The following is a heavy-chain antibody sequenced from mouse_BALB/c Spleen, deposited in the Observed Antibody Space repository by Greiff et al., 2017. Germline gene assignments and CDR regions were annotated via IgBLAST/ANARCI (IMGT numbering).Heavy chain of an antibody. J-gene: IGHJ4*01. Sequence: QVQLKESGPGLVAPSQSLSITCTVSGFSLTSYGVHWVRQPPGKGLEWLGVIWAGGSTNYNSALMSRLSISKDNSKSQVFLKMNSLQTDDTAMYYCARDAGIYYDYEGAMDYWGQGTSVTVSS. CDR1: GFSLTSYG. V-gene: IGHV2-9*02. CDR2: IWAGGST. D-gene: IGHD2-4*01. CDR3: ARDAGIYYDYEGAMDY.